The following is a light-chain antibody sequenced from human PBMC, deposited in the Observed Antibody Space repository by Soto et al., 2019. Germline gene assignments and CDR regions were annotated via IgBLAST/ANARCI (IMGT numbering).Light chain of an antibody. V-gene: IGKV1D-16*01. CDR3: QQYNSYSWT. CDR2: AAS. J-gene: IGKJ1*01. Sequence: DIQMSQSPSSVSASVGDRVTITCRASQDISTWLAWYQQKPGKAPNLLIYAASTLQSGVPSRFSGSGSGTEFTLTISSLQPDDVAIYYCQQYNSYSWTFGQGTKVDIK. CDR1: QDISTW.